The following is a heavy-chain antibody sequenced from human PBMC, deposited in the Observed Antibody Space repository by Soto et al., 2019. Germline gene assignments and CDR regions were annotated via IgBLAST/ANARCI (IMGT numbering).Heavy chain of an antibody. CDR1: GGSISSSSYY. CDR2: IYYSGST. V-gene: IGHV4-39*01. J-gene: IGHJ6*02. Sequence: SETLSLTCTVSGGSISSSSYYWGWIRQPPGKWLEWIGSIYYSGSTYYNPSLKSRVTISVDTSKNQFSLKLSSVTAADTAVYYCARHLHSSSWYDVYYYYGMDVWGQGTTVT. D-gene: IGHD6-13*01. CDR3: ARHLHSSSWYDVYYYYGMDV.